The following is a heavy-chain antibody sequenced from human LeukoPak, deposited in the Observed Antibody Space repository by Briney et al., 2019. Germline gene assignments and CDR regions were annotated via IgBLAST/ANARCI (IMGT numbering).Heavy chain of an antibody. D-gene: IGHD5-18*01. CDR3: ARTTEGGYTYGYFYYYYMDV. J-gene: IGHJ6*03. CDR2: IYYSGST. V-gene: IGHV4-39*07. Sequence: SETLSLTCTVSGGSISSSSYYWGWIRQPPGKGLEWIGSIYYSGSTYYNPSLKSRVTISVDTSKNQFSLKLSSVTAADTAVYYCARTTEGGYTYGYFYYYYMDVWGKGTTVTISS. CDR1: GGSISSSSYY.